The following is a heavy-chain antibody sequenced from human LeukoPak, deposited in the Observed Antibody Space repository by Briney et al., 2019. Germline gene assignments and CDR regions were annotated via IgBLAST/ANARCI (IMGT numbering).Heavy chain of an antibody. CDR3: ARQESGSYYLR. CDR1: GGSFSGYY. Sequence: SETLSLTCTVYGGSFSGYYWSWIRQPPGKGLEWIGEINHSGSTNYNPSLKSRVTISVDTSKNQFSLKLSSVTAADTAVYYCARQESGSYYLRWGQGTLVTVSS. J-gene: IGHJ4*02. CDR2: INHSGST. D-gene: IGHD1-26*01. V-gene: IGHV4-34*01.